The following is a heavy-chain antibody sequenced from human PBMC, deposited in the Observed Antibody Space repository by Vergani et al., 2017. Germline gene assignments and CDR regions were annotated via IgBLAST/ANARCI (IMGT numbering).Heavy chain of an antibody. CDR1: GGSVSSYY. CDR3: ARDGSSYWNNWFDP. V-gene: IGHV4-59*02. Sequence: QVQLQESGPGLVKPSETLSLTCTVSGGSVSSYYWSWIRQPPGKGLEWIGYIYYSGRTNYNPSLKSRVTISVDTSKNQFSLKLSSVTAADTAVYYCARDGSSYWNNWFDPWGQGTLVTVSS. CDR2: IYYSGRT. J-gene: IGHJ5*02. D-gene: IGHD6-6*01.